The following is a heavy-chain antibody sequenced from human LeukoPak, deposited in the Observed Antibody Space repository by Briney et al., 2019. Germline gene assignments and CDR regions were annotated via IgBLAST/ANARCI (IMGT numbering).Heavy chain of an antibody. Sequence: GGSLRLSCAASGFTVSNYYMHWVRQTPGKGLEWVAVIWYDGSNKYYADSVKGRFTISRDNSKNTLYLQMNSLRAEDTAVYYCARERPDGLWNLYDYWGQGTLVTVSS. J-gene: IGHJ4*02. CDR1: GFTVSNYY. V-gene: IGHV3-33*08. D-gene: IGHD4/OR15-4a*01. CDR3: ARERPDGLWNLYDY. CDR2: IWYDGSNK.